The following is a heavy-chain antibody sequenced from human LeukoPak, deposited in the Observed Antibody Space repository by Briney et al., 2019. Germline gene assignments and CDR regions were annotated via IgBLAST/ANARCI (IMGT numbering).Heavy chain of an antibody. D-gene: IGHD5-18*01. J-gene: IGHJ4*02. Sequence: PGGSLRLSCAASGFTFSSYGMHWVRQAPGKGLEWVAFIWYDGSNKYYADSVKGRLTISRDNSKNTLYLQMNSLRAEDTAVYYCAGSYGTSGYFDYWGQGTLVTVSS. CDR1: GFTFSSYG. CDR3: AGSYGTSGYFDY. V-gene: IGHV3-30*02. CDR2: IWYDGSNK.